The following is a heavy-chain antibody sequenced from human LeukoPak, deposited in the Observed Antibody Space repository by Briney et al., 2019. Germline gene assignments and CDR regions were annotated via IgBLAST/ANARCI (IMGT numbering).Heavy chain of an antibody. Sequence: SETLSLTCTVSGGSISGYYWSWIRQPPGKGLEWIGEINHSGSTNYNPSLKSRVTISVDTSKNQFSLKLSSVTAADTAVYYCARGHSGVGFDPWGQGTLVTVSS. CDR1: GGSISGYY. V-gene: IGHV4-34*01. D-gene: IGHD5-12*01. CDR2: INHSGST. J-gene: IGHJ5*02. CDR3: ARGHSGVGFDP.